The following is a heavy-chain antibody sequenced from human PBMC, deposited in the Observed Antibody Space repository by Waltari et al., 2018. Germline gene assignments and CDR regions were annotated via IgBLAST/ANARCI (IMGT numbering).Heavy chain of an antibody. D-gene: IGHD5-12*01. CDR3: ATYIGASVGTAAFDV. CDR2: VSYSGTT. Sequence: QLQLQESGPRLVRPSETLSLICRVSGVSITSNRNYWAWIRQSPGQGLEWIGTVSYSGTTYISPSLKSRVSVSRDTSKNQVSLILGSVTAADMAVYYCATYIGASVGTAAFDVWGQGTMVTVFS. V-gene: IGHV4-39*01. J-gene: IGHJ3*01. CDR1: GVSITSNRNY.